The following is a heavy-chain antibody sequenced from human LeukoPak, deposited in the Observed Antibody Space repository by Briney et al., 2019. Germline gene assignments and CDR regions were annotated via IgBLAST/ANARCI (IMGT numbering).Heavy chain of an antibody. CDR3: ARVRYNSGYIFDY. CDR2: ISNSGSTM. J-gene: IGHJ4*02. V-gene: IGHV3-11*04. D-gene: IGHD5-18*01. Sequence: GGSLRLSCAASAFIFNNYYMSWIRQAPEKGLECVSYISNSGSTMFYADSVKGRFTISRDNAKNSLYLQMSSLRAEDTAVYYCARVRYNSGYIFDYWGQGALVTVSS. CDR1: AFIFNNYY.